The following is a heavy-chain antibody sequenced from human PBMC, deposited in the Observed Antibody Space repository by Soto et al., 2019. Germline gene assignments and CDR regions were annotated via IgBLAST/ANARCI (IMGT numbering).Heavy chain of an antibody. CDR3: ARVPSP. Sequence: QLQLQESGSGLVKPSQTLSLTCAVSGGSISSGGYSWSWFRQPPGKGLEWIGYIYHNRNTYNNPSLKSRVTISVDRSKNQFSLKLSSVTAADTAMYYCARVPSPWGQGTLVTVSS. CDR1: GGSISSGGYS. J-gene: IGHJ5*02. V-gene: IGHV4-30-2*01. CDR2: IYHNRNT.